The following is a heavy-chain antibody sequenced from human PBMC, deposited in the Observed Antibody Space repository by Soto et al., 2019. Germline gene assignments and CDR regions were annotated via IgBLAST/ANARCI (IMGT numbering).Heavy chain of an antibody. Sequence: QVQLVQSGAEVKKPGASVKVSCKASGYTFTSYGISWVRQAPGQGLEWMGWISAYNGNTNYAQKLQGRVTITTDTSTSTAYMELRSLRSDDTAVYYCARAEYYDFWSGYPHLAYLFDYWGQGTLVTVSS. V-gene: IGHV1-18*01. D-gene: IGHD3-3*01. J-gene: IGHJ4*02. CDR1: GYTFTSYG. CDR3: ARAEYYDFWSGYPHLAYLFDY. CDR2: ISAYNGNT.